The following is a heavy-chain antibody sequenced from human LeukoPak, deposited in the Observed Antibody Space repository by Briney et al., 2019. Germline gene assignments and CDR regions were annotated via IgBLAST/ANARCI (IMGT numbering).Heavy chain of an antibody. CDR1: GYTFTSYY. V-gene: IGHV1-46*01. CDR3: ARDFLYDFWSALGPDY. D-gene: IGHD3-3*01. J-gene: IGHJ4*02. CDR2: INPSGGST. Sequence: ASVKVSCKASGYTFTSYYMHWVRQAPGQGLEWMGIINPSGGSTSYAQKFQGRVTMTRDTSTSTVYMELSSLRSEDTAVYYCARDFLYDFWSALGPDYWGQGTLVTVCS.